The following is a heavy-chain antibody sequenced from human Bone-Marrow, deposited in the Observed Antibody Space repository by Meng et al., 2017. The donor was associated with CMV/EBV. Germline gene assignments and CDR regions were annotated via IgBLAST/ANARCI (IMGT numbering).Heavy chain of an antibody. V-gene: IGHV4-34*01. J-gene: IGHJ4*02. CDR2: INHGGDT. Sequence: SETLSLTCAIYGGSFWSWIRQPPGKGLEWIGEINHGGDTNYNPSLKSRVTMSADTSRNQFSLKLRSLTAADTAVYYFARGGRRPITAAGTLDYWGQGALVTVSS. CDR3: ARGGRRPITAAGTLDY. D-gene: IGHD6-13*01. CDR1: GGSF.